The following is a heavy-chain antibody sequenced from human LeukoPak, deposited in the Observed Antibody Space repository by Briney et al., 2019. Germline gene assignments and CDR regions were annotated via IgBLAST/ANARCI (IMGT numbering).Heavy chain of an antibody. V-gene: IGHV3-48*02. Sequence: PGGSLRLSCAASGFTFSSYSMIWVRQAPGKGLEWVSYISTSSGTIYYADSVKGRFTISRDNAKNSLYLQMNSLRDEDTAVYYCARDRDFSLDYWGQGTLVTVSS. CDR3: ARDRDFSLDY. J-gene: IGHJ4*02. CDR1: GFTFSSYS. CDR2: ISTSSGTI.